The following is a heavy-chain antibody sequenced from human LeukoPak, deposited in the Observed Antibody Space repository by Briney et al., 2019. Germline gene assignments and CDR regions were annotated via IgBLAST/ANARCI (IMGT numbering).Heavy chain of an antibody. CDR1: GFTFTSSA. V-gene: IGHV1-58*01. CDR2: IVVGSGNT. J-gene: IGHJ4*02. D-gene: IGHD2-15*01. CDR3: AADVNCSGGSCYSTPANFDY. Sequence: SVKVSCKASGFTFTSSAVQWVRQARGQRLEWIGWIVVGSGNTNYAQKFQERVTITRDMSTCTAYMELSSLRSEDTAVYYCAADVNCSGGSCYSTPANFDYWGQGTLVTVSS.